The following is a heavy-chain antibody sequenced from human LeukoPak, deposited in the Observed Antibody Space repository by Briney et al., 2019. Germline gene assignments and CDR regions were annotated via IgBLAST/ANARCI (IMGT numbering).Heavy chain of an antibody. CDR3: ARLRIAADYYGMDV. Sequence: SETLSLTCTVSGGSISSYYWSWIRQPAGKGLEWIGRIYTSGSTNYNPSLKSRVTLSVDTSKNQFSLKLSSVTAADTAVYYCARLRIAADYYGMDVWGQGTTVTVSS. CDR2: IYTSGST. J-gene: IGHJ6*02. CDR1: GGSISSYY. D-gene: IGHD6-13*01. V-gene: IGHV4-4*07.